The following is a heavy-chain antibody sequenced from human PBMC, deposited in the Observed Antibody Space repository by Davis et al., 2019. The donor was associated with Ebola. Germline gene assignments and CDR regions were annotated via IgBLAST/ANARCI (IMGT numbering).Heavy chain of an antibody. CDR1: GFTFRDYY. J-gene: IGHJ6*02. CDR3: ASLGLGSSWYGPSGMDV. Sequence: GESLKISCAASGFTFRDYYMSWIRQAPGKGLEWVSYISSSGSTIYYADSVKGRFTISRDNAKNSLYLQMNSLRAEDTAVYYCASLGLGSSWYGPSGMDVWGQGTTVTVSS. V-gene: IGHV3-11*04. D-gene: IGHD6-13*01. CDR2: ISSSGSTI.